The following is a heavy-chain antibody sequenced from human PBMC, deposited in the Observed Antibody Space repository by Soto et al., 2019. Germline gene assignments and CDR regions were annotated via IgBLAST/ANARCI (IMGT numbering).Heavy chain of an antibody. D-gene: IGHD4-4*01. CDR2: IGATGGSK. V-gene: IGHV3-23*01. J-gene: IGHJ4*02. Sequence: GGSLRLSCAASGFTFSIYSMSWVRQAPGKGLEWVSGIGATGGSKHYADSVRGRFAISRDNFKATLFLYMNSLRAEDTAVYYCAKSTGDTWTTHYFDYWGKGILVTVSS. CDR3: AKSTGDTWTTHYFDY. CDR1: GFTFSIYS.